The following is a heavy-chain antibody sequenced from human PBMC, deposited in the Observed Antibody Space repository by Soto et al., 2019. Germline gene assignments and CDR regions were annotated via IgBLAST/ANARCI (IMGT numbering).Heavy chain of an antibody. D-gene: IGHD6-19*01. CDR1: GFTFSEYG. CDR2: ISYDGSYK. Sequence: QVQLVESGGGVVQPGRSLGLSCAASGFTFSEYGMHWVRQARGKGLEWVAVISYDGSYKYYADSVKGRFTISRDNSKKTLYLQMNSLRAEDTAVYHCAKDSGWCVDYYGMDVWGQGTTVTVSS. V-gene: IGHV3-30*18. CDR3: AKDSGWCVDYYGMDV. J-gene: IGHJ6*02.